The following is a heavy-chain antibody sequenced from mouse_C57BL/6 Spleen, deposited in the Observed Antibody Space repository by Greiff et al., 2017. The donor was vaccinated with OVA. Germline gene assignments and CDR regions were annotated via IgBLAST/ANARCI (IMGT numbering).Heavy chain of an antibody. CDR2: IYPRDGST. CDR3: ARRGVGRTWYFDV. D-gene: IGHD4-1*01. J-gene: IGHJ1*03. Sequence: VKLMESGPELVKPGASVKLSCKASGYTFTSYDINWVKQRPGQGLAWIGWIYPRDGSTKYNEKFKGKATLTVDTSSSTAYMELHSLTSEDSAVYFCARRGVGRTWYFDVWGTGTTVTVSS. CDR1: GYTFTSYD. V-gene: IGHV1-85*01.